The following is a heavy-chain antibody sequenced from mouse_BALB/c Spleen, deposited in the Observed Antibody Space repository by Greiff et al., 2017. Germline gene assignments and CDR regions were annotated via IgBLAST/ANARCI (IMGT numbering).Heavy chain of an antibody. V-gene: IGHV1S81*02. Sequence: QVQLQQSGAELVKPGASVKLSCKASGYTFTSYYMYWVKQRPGQGLEWIGEINPSNGGTNFNEKFKSKATLTVDKSSSTAYMQLSSLTSEDSAVYYCTRSDDYDGFAYWGQGTLVTVSA. CDR1: GYTFTSYY. CDR2: INPSNGGT. J-gene: IGHJ3*01. D-gene: IGHD2-4*01. CDR3: TRSDDYDGFAY.